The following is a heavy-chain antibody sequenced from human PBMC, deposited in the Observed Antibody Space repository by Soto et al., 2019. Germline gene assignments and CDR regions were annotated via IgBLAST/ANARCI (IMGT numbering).Heavy chain of an antibody. V-gene: IGHV4-59*12. J-gene: IGHJ6*03. Sequence: SETLSLTCTVSGGSISTYFWSWIRQPPGKGLEWIGYIYYSGRTNYNPSLKSRVTISIDTSKNQFSLNLSSVTAADTAVYYCARVGGSDNYYYVDVWGKGTTVTVSS. CDR3: ARVGGSDNYYYVDV. CDR1: GGSISTYF. D-gene: IGHD2-15*01. CDR2: IYYSGRT.